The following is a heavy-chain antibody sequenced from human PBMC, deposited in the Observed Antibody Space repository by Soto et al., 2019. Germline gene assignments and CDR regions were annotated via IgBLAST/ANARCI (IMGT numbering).Heavy chain of an antibody. Sequence: VGSLRLSCVTSGFTFSRNTMNWVRQAPGKGLEWVASITSSGSYVYYADSVKGRFSASRDNAKNSLSLQMDSLRPDDTAIYFCVKDEGIEAMDVWGQGTTVTVSS. CDR2: ITSSGSYV. J-gene: IGHJ6*02. V-gene: IGHV3-21*01. D-gene: IGHD3-3*02. CDR1: GFTFSRNT. CDR3: VKDEGIEAMDV.